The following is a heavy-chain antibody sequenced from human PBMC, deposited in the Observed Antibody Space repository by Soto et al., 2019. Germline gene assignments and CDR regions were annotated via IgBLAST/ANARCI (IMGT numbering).Heavy chain of an antibody. CDR2: IIPIFGTA. Sequence: VKVSCKASGGTFSSYAISWVRQAPGQGLEWMGGIIPIFGTANYAQKFQGRVTITADESTSTAYMELSSLRSEDTAVYYCARDGRRVVAVVAAGYFQHWGQGTLVTVSS. D-gene: IGHD2-15*01. J-gene: IGHJ1*01. CDR1: GGTFSSYA. CDR3: ARDGRRVVAVVAAGYFQH. V-gene: IGHV1-69*01.